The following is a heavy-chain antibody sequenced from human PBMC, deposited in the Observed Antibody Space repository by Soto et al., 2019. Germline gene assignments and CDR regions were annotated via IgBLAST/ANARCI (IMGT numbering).Heavy chain of an antibody. CDR2: INQDGSEK. D-gene: IGHD5-18*01. Sequence: EVQLVESGGGLVQPGGSLRLSCGASGFTFRTYWLSWVCQVPGKGLEWVANINQDGSEKNYVDSVKGRFTISRDNAKNSLYLRMSSLRAEDTALYYCARDGSTSWYSYDYHGMDVWGQGTTVTVSS. CDR1: GFTFRTYW. V-gene: IGHV3-7*05. J-gene: IGHJ6*02. CDR3: ARDGSTSWYSYDYHGMDV.